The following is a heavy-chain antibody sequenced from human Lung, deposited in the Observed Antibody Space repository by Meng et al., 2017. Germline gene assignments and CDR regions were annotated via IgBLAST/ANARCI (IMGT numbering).Heavy chain of an antibody. CDR2: INHSGST. CDR3: ARGPTTMSHDVDS. J-gene: IGHJ4*02. CDR1: ARSFLDYY. D-gene: IGHD3-10*02. Sequence: WGAGLSKRALTLSLPCVVFARSFLDYYWSWFRHPPGKGLEWIGEINHSGSTNYHPSLGSRATISVDTYQNNLPFMLSSVTAADSAVYDCARGPTTMSHDVDSWGKGTLVTVSS. V-gene: IGHV4-34*01.